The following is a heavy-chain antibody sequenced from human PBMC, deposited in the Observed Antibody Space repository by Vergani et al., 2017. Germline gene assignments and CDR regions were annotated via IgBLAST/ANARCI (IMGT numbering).Heavy chain of an antibody. CDR3: ARVRIENDFRAFDI. Sequence: QVQLVQSGAEVKKPGASVKVSCKASGYTFTGYYMHWVRQAPGQGLEWMGWINPNSGGTNYAQKFQGWVTLTRDTSISTAYMELSRLRSDDTAVYYCARVRIENDFRAFDIWGQGTMVTVSS. CDR1: GYTFTGYY. V-gene: IGHV1-2*04. CDR2: INPNSGGT. J-gene: IGHJ3*02. D-gene: IGHD2/OR15-2a*01.